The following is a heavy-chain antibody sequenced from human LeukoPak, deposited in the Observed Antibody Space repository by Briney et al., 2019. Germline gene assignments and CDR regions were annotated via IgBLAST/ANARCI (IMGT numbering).Heavy chain of an antibody. CDR3: ARRRIITMVRGVPESRYFDY. D-gene: IGHD3-10*01. CDR2: INHSGSA. Sequence: SETLSLTCAVYGGSFSGYYWSWIRQPPGKGLEWIGEINHSGSANYNPSLKSRVTISVDTSKNQFSLKLSSVTAADTAVYYCARRRIITMVRGVPESRYFDYWGQGTLVTVSS. V-gene: IGHV4-34*01. J-gene: IGHJ4*02. CDR1: GGSFSGYY.